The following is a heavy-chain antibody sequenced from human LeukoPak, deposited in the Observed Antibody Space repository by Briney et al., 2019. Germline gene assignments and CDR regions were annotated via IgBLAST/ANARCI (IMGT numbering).Heavy chain of an antibody. CDR1: GGSISSYY. Sequence: SETLSLTCTVSGGSISSYYWSWIRQPAGKGVEWIGRIYTSGSTNYNPPLKSRVTISVDKSKNQFSLKLSSVTAADTAVYYCARDAEFYYYDSSGYRPRGVYFDYWGQGTLVTVSS. CDR2: IYTSGST. V-gene: IGHV4-4*07. J-gene: IGHJ4*02. CDR3: ARDAEFYYYDSSGYRPRGVYFDY. D-gene: IGHD3-22*01.